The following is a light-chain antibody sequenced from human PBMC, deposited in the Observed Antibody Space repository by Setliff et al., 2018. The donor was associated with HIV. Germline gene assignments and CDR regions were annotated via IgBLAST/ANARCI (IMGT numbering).Light chain of an antibody. CDR1: SSDVGGYNY. J-gene: IGLJ1*01. CDR3: SSYTSIYTYV. CDR2: EVS. V-gene: IGLV2-14*01. Sequence: QSALTQPASVSGSPGQSITMSCTGTSSDVGGYNYVSWYQQHPGKAPKLIIYEVSNRPSGVSNRFSGSKSGNTASLTISGLQAEDEADYYCSSYTSIYTYVFGTGTKVT.